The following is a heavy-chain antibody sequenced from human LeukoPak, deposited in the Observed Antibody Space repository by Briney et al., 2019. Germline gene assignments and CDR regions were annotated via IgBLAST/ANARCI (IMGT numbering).Heavy chain of an antibody. J-gene: IGHJ4*02. Sequence: GSVKVSCKGSGYTFTSYDINWVRQAAGQGLEWMGWMNPNSGNTGYGQKFQGRVTMTRSTSMTTAYMELSSLRSEDTAIYYCARVEFNGGYSHLYWGQGTLLTVSS. V-gene: IGHV1-8*01. CDR1: GYTFTSYD. D-gene: IGHD5-12*01. CDR2: MNPNSGNT. CDR3: ARVEFNGGYSHLY.